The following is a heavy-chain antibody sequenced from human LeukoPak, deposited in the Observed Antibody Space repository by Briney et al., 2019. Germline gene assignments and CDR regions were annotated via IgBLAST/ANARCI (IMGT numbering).Heavy chain of an antibody. D-gene: IGHD3-22*01. CDR3: ARPVTFNYYDSSGPSDY. V-gene: IGHV4-61*02. J-gene: IGHJ4*02. CDR1: GGSISSGSYY. CDR2: IYTSGST. Sequence: NPSQTLSLTCTVSGGSISSGSYYWSWIRQPAGKGLEWIGRIYTSGSTNYNPSLKSRVTISVDTSKNQFSLKLSSVTAADTAVYYCARPVTFNYYDSSGPSDYWGQGTLVTVSS.